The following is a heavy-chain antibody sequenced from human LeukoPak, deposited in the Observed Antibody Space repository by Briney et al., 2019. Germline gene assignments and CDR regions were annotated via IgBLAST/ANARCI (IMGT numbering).Heavy chain of an antibody. CDR3: ARDRVLLWFGESYYFDY. CDR1: GYTFTGYF. CDR2: INTNTGNP. Sequence: ASVKVSCKASGYTFTGYFIHWVRQAPGQGLEWMGRINTNTGNPTYAQGFTGRFVFSLDTSVSTAYLQISSLKAEDTAVYYCARDRVLLWFGESYYFDYWGQGTLVTVSS. D-gene: IGHD3-10*01. V-gene: IGHV7-4-1*02. J-gene: IGHJ4*02.